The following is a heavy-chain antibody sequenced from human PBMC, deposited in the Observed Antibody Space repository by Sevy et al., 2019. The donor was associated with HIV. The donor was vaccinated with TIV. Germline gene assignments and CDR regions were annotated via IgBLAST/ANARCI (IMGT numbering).Heavy chain of an antibody. V-gene: IGHV3-48*03. Sequence: GGSLRLSCAASGFTFSSYEMNWVRRAPGKGLEWVSYISNSGTTISYSDSVKGRFTISRDNARNSLYLQMNSLRAEDTAVYYCARDLPPSATTVAHFDCWGQGTLVTVSS. CDR1: GFTFSSYE. J-gene: IGHJ4*02. D-gene: IGHD4-17*01. CDR2: ISNSGTTI. CDR3: ARDLPPSATTVAHFDC.